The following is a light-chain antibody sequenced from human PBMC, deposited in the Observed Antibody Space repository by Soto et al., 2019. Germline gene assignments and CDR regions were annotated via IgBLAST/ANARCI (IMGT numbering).Light chain of an antibody. J-gene: IGLJ2*01. V-gene: IGLV3-21*04. Sequence: SYELTQPPSVSVAPGKTARITCGESDIGSKSVHWYLQKPGQAPVLVIYYDRHRPSGIPERFSGSNSGNMATLTISRVEAGDEADYHCQVWDSGSDHVVFGGGTKVNVL. CDR3: QVWDSGSDHVV. CDR1: DIGSKS. CDR2: YDR.